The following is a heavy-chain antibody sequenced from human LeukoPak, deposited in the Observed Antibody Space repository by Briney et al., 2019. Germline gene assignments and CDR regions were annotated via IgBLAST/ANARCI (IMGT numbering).Heavy chain of an antibody. V-gene: IGHV4-59*01. Sequence: SETLSLTCTVSGGSISSYYWSWIRQPPGKGLEWIGFIYYSGSINYNPSLKSRVTISVDTSKNQFSLKLSSVTAADTAVYYCAREAAAAGAALDYWGQGTLVTVSS. D-gene: IGHD6-13*01. CDR3: AREAAAAGAALDY. CDR1: GGSISSYY. CDR2: IYYSGSI. J-gene: IGHJ4*02.